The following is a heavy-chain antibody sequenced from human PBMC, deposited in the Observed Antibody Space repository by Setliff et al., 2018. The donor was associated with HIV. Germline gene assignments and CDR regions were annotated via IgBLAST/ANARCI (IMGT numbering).Heavy chain of an antibody. CDR3: TRHGTWNSQRFHFDY. Sequence: SETLSLTCTVSGGSISSYYWSWIRQPPGKGLEWIGSIYSTDTTNHNPSLESRVTISVDKSKNQLSLKLNSVTAADTAVYYCTRHGTWNSQRFHFDYWGQGTPVTVSS. D-gene: IGHD1-7*01. V-gene: IGHV4-4*09. CDR1: GGSISSYY. J-gene: IGHJ4*02. CDR2: IYSTDTT.